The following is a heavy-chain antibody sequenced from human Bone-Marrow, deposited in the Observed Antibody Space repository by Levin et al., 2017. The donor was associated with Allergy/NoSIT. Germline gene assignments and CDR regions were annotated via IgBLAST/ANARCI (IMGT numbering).Heavy chain of an antibody. V-gene: IGHV3-66*01. D-gene: IGHD6-19*01. Sequence: LSLTCAASGFTVSTSYMSWVRQAPGKGLEWVSLIHSGGNTYYADSLKGRFTISTDSSQNSLHLQMNDLRPGDTAMYYCARGSQWLVRDFDYWDQGTLVTVSS. CDR3: ARGSQWLVRDFDY. CDR1: GFTVSTSY. CDR2: IHSGGNT. J-gene: IGHJ4*02.